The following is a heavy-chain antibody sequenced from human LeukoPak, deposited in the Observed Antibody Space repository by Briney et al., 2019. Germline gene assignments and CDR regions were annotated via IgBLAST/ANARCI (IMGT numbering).Heavy chain of an antibody. D-gene: IGHD3-9*01. Sequence: GGSLRLSCAASGFTFSDYYMSWIRQAPGKGLEWVSYISSSGGSIYYADSVKGRFTISRDNSKNTLYLQMNSLRAEDTAVYYCARTPYYDILTGYSNYYFDYWGQGTLVTVSS. CDR1: GFTFSDYY. V-gene: IGHV3-11*01. J-gene: IGHJ4*02. CDR3: ARTPYYDILTGYSNYYFDY. CDR2: ISSSGGSI.